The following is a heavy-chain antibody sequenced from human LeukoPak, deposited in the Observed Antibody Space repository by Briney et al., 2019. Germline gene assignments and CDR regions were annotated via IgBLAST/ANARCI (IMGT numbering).Heavy chain of an antibody. J-gene: IGHJ4*02. V-gene: IGHV1-18*04. CDR3: ARRYYYDSSGYPHFDY. Sequence: GASVKVSCKASGYTFTGNYMHWVRQAPGQGLEWMGWITAYNGHTHYAQNLQGRLTMTTDTSTSTAYMELRSLRSDDTAVYYCARRYYYDSSGYPHFDYWGQGTLVTVSS. CDR2: ITAYNGHT. D-gene: IGHD3-22*01. CDR1: GYTFTGNY.